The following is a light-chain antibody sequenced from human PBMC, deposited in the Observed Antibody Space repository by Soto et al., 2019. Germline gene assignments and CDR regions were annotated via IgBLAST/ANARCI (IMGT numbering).Light chain of an antibody. V-gene: IGKV3-20*01. J-gene: IGKJ5*01. CDR3: QHYDSLPIT. CDR2: GAS. CDR1: QSVSSSY. Sequence: EIVLTQSPGTLSLSPGERATLSCRASQSVSSSYLAWYQQKPGQPPRLLIYGASSRATGIPDRFSGSGSGTDFTLTISRLEPEDFAVFYCQHYDSLPITFGQGTHWRL.